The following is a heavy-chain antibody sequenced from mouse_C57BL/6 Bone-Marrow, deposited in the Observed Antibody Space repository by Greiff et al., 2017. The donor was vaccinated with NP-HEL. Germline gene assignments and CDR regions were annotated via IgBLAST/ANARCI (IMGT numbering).Heavy chain of an antibody. J-gene: IGHJ2*01. CDR1: GYTFTDYN. V-gene: IGHV1-18*01. CDR2: INPNNGGT. Sequence: VQLQQSGPELVKPGASVKIPCKASGYTFTDYNMDWVKQSHGKSLEWIGDINPNNGGTIYNQKFKGKATLTVDKSSSTAYMELRSLTSEDTAVYYCARSLYDGYYEDYFDYWGQGTTLTVSS. CDR3: ARSLYDGYYEDYFDY. D-gene: IGHD2-3*01.